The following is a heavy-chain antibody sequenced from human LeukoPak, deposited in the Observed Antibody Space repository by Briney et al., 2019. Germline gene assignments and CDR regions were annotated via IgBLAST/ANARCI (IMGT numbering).Heavy chain of an antibody. D-gene: IGHD5-12*01. J-gene: IGHJ4*02. CDR2: LNADGNSI. CDR1: GFTFSNYW. CDR3: AGAYSAYDPFDY. V-gene: IGHV3-74*01. Sequence: GGSLRLSCAASGFTFSNYWMHWVRQAPGKGLVWVSRLNADGNSITYADSVRGRFTISRDNAKNTVHLQMNSLRVEDTAIYFCAGAYSAYDPFDYWGQGTVVTVSS.